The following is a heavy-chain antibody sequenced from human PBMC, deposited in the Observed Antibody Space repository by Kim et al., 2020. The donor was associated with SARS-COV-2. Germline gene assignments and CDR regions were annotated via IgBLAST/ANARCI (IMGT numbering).Heavy chain of an antibody. J-gene: IGHJ5*02. V-gene: IGHV3-73*01. CDR1: GFTFSGST. CDR2: IRTKPNNYAT. D-gene: IGHD1-26*01. CDR3: TRNSPLLFGFDP. Sequence: GGSLRLSCAASGFTFSGSTMYWVRQASGKGLEWVGRIRTKPNNYATAYAESVKGRFAISRDDSNNMAYLQMNSLTTEDTAVYYCTRNSPLLFGFDPWGQGTLVTVSS.